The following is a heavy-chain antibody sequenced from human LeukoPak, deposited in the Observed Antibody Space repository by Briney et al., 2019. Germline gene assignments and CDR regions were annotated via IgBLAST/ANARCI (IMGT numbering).Heavy chain of an antibody. Sequence: GGSLRLSCAASGFTVSSNYMSWVRQAPGKGLEWVSSISSSSSYIYYADSVKGRFTISRDNAKNSLYLQMNSLRAEDTAVYYCTREAGGAAGTQPFDYWGQGTLVTVSS. V-gene: IGHV3-21*01. J-gene: IGHJ4*02. CDR3: TREAGGAAGTQPFDY. CDR1: GFTVSSNY. CDR2: ISSSSSYI. D-gene: IGHD6-13*01.